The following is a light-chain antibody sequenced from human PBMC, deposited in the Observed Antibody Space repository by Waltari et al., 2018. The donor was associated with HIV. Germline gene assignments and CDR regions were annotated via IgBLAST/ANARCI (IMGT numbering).Light chain of an antibody. V-gene: IGLV2-14*01. CDR3: SSYVNSDTLV. CDR1: RSDIGFYKL. J-gene: IGLJ3*02. CDR2: GVD. Sequence: QSALTQPASVSGSPGQSITISCTGTRSDIGFYKLVSWYRQHPGEAPQLMCYGVDPRPVCVSDRFAGSKSGNTASLTISTLQPEDEADYYCSSYVNSDTLVCGGGTKLTVL.